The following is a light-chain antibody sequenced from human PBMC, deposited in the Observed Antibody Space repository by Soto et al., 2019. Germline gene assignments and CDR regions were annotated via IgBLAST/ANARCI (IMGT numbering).Light chain of an antibody. CDR1: QRMSAW. V-gene: IGKV1-5*01. J-gene: IGKJ1*01. Sequence: DIQMTQCPTTLSASVGDRVIITCRASQRMSAWLAWYQQKPGKAPTLLIYDASSLENGVPSRFSGSGSGTDFTLTISSLQPDDFATYYCQQYDTYPWTFGQGTKVEIK. CDR3: QQYDTYPWT. CDR2: DAS.